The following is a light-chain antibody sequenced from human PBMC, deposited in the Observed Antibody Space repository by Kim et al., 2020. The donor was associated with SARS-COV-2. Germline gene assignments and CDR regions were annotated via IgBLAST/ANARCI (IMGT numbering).Light chain of an antibody. CDR3: HQHAAAPWT. CDR2: TAS. V-gene: IGKV3-20*01. J-gene: IGKJ1*01. Sequence: SPGETATLSCRASQIVGNNYLAWYHQKPGQAPRLLIHTASIRATGIPDRFRGSGSGTDFTLTISRLEPEDFAVFYCHQHAAAPWTFGQGTKVDIK. CDR1: QIVGNNY.